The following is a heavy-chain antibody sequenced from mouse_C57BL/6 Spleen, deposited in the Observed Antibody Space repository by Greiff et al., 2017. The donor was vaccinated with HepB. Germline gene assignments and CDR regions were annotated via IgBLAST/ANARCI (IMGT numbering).Heavy chain of an antibody. CDR2: IYPGDGDT. V-gene: IGHV1-82*01. CDR1: GYAFSSSW. J-gene: IGHJ1*03. D-gene: IGHD1-1*01. CDR3: ARSTVVATRYFDV. Sequence: LQESGPELVKPGASVKISCKASGYAFSSSWMNWVKQRPGKGLEWIGRIYPGDGDTNYNGKFKGKATLTADKSSSTAYMQLSSLTSEDSAVYFCARSTVVATRYFDVWGTGTTVTVSS.